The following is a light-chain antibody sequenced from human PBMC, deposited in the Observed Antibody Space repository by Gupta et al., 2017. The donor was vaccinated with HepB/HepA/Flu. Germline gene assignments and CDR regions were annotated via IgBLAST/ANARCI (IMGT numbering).Light chain of an antibody. CDR2: EVN. CDR1: RSDVGSYNL. Sequence: QSALTQPASVSGSPGQSITISCTGTRSDVGSYNLVSWYQQHPGKAPKLLIYEVNKWPSGVSNRFSGSKSGNTAYPTISGLQAEDEAEEYSCSYESTIVGCGGG. CDR3: CSYESTIVG. V-gene: IGLV2-23*02. J-gene: IGLJ2*01.